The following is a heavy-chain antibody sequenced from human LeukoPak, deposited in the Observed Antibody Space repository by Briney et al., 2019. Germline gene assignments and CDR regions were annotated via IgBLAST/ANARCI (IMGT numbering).Heavy chain of an antibody. V-gene: IGHV4-34*01. CDR1: GGSFSGFY. J-gene: IGHJ2*01. CDR2: INHSGTT. D-gene: IGHD6-13*01. CDR3: ARYSSTWPYWYFDL. Sequence: SETLSLTCAVYGGSFSGFYYSWIRQPPGKGLEWIGEINHSGTTNYNPSLKSRVTISVDRSKNQFSLKLTSVTAADTAVYYCARYSSTWPYWYFDLWGRGTLVTVSS.